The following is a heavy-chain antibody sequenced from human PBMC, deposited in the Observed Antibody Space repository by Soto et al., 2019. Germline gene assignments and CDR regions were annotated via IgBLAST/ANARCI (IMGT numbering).Heavy chain of an antibody. V-gene: IGHV1-3*01. D-gene: IGHD2-21*02. J-gene: IGHJ4*02. CDR2: INAGNGNT. Sequence: ASVTVSCKASGYTFTSYAMHWVRQAPGQRLEWMGWINAGNGNTKYSQKFQGRVTITRDTSASTAYMELSSLRPEDTAVYYCARSIVVVTALDYWGQGTLVTVSS. CDR1: GYTFTSYA. CDR3: ARSIVVVTALDY.